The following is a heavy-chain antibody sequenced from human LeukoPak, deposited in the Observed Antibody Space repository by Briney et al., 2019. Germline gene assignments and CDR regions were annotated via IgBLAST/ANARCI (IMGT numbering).Heavy chain of an antibody. D-gene: IGHD6-19*01. J-gene: IGHJ4*02. CDR2: INWSSGSM. CDR1: GFTFDDYA. Sequence: GGSLRLSCAASGFTFDDYAMHWVRQAPGKGLEWVSGINWSSGSMGYADSVKGRFTISRDNAKNSLFLQMNSLRAEDTALYYCAKDRGNSGWHGIDCWGQGTLVTVSA. V-gene: IGHV3-9*01. CDR3: AKDRGNSGWHGIDC.